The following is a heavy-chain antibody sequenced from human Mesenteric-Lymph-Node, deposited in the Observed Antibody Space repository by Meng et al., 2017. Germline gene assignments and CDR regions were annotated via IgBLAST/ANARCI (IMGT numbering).Heavy chain of an antibody. V-gene: IGHV3-11*01. J-gene: IGHJ5*02. CDR2: ISSSGSTI. CDR1: GFTFSDYY. D-gene: IGHD1-1*01. Sequence: QVELVESGGGLVHAGVSLRLSCAAYGFTFSDYYMSWIRQAPGKGLEWVSYISSSGSTIYYADSVKGRFTISRDNAKNSLYLQMNSLRAEDTAVYYCARDRWNRFSWFDPWGQGTLVTVSS. CDR3: ARDRWNRFSWFDP.